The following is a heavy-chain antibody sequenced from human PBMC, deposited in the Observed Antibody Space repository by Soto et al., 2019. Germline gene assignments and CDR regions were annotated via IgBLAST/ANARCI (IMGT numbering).Heavy chain of an antibody. CDR2: INAGNGNT. CDR1: GYTFTSYA. CDR3: AITPYDYIWGSYRWAFDY. V-gene: IGHV1-3*01. Sequence: ASVKVSCKASGYTFTSYAMHWVRQAPGQRLEWMGWINAGNGNTKYSQKFQGRVTITRDTSASTAYMELSSLRSEDTAVYYCAITPYDYIWGSYRWAFDYWGQGTLVTVSS. D-gene: IGHD3-16*02. J-gene: IGHJ4*02.